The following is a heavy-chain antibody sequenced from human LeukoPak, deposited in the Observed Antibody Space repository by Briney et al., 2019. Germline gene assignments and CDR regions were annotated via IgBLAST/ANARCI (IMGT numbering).Heavy chain of an antibody. V-gene: IGHV3-21*01. D-gene: IGHD4-17*01. J-gene: IGHJ5*02. CDR2: ISSSSSCI. CDR1: GFTFSSYS. Sequence: GGSLRLSCAASGFTFSSYSMNWVRQAPGKGLEWVSSISSSSSCIYYADSVKGRFTISRDNAKNSLYLQMNSLRAEDTAVYYCARDHGDYERLITSWGQGTLVTVSS. CDR3: ARDHGDYERLITS.